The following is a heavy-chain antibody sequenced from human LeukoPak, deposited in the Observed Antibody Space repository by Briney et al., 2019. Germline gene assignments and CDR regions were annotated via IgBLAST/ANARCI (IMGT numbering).Heavy chain of an antibody. CDR3: TTDPSVVPASVLDY. CDR1: GFTFSNAW. CDR2: IKSKTDGGTT. V-gene: IGHV3-15*01. J-gene: IGHJ4*02. Sequence: PGGSLRLSCAASGFTFSNAWMSWVRQAPGKGLEWVGRIKSKTDGGTTDYAAPVKGRFTISRDDSKNTLYLQMNSLKTEDTAVYYCTTDPSVVPASVLDYWGQGTLVTVSS. D-gene: IGHD2-2*01.